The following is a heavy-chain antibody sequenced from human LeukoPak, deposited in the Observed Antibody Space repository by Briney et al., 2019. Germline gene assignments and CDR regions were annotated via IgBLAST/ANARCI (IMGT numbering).Heavy chain of an antibody. V-gene: IGHV3-48*03. J-gene: IGHJ4*02. CDR1: GFTFSSYE. D-gene: IGHD1-26*01. Sequence: GGSLRLSCAASGFTFSSYEMNWVRQAPGKGLEWVSYISSSGSTIYYADSVKGRFTISRDNAKNSLYLQMNSLRAEDTAVYYCAREGEGANFDYWGQGTLVTVSS. CDR2: ISSSGSTI. CDR3: AREGEGANFDY.